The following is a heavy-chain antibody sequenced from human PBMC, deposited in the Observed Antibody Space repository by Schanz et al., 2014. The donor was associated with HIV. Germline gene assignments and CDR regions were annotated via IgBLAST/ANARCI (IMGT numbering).Heavy chain of an antibody. CDR2: IRVNNGDT. J-gene: IGHJ5*02. CDR3: ARDLGGDFWSTQGGLDP. Sequence: QVQLVQSGAEVKKPGASVTVSCKASGYAFNSFGITWVRQAPGQGLEWVAWIRVNNGDTEYAQKFQGRVAMTRDTSTSTVYMELSSLRSEDTAIYYCARDLGGDFWSTQGGLDPWGQGTLVTVSS. D-gene: IGHD3-3*01. CDR1: GYAFNSFG. V-gene: IGHV1-18*01.